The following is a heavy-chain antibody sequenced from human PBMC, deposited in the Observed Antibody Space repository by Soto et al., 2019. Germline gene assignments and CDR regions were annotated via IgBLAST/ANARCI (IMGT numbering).Heavy chain of an antibody. CDR2: ISYDGSNK. CDR3: ARDRDIVVVPAATTLDY. CDR1: GFTFSSYA. V-gene: IGHV3-30-3*01. J-gene: IGHJ4*02. Sequence: GGSLRLSCAASGFTFSSYAMHWVRQAPGKGLEWVAVISYDGSNKYYADSVKGRFTISRDNSKNTLYLQMNSLRAEDTAVYYCARDRDIVVVPAATTLDYWGQGTLVTVSS. D-gene: IGHD2-2*01.